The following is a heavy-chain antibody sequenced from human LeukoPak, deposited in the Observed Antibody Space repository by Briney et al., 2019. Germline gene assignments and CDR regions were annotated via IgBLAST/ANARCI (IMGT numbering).Heavy chain of an antibody. J-gene: IGHJ4*02. D-gene: IGHD3-10*01. CDR2: ISHDGSNK. Sequence: GGSLRLSCAASGFTFSSYGMHWDRQAPGKGLEWVAVISHDGSNKYYADSVRGRFTISRDNSKNTLYLQMNSLRAEDTAVYYCAKVPHYYYGSGSFQFDYWGQGTLVAVSS. CDR3: AKVPHYYYGSGSFQFDY. CDR1: GFTFSSYG. V-gene: IGHV3-30*18.